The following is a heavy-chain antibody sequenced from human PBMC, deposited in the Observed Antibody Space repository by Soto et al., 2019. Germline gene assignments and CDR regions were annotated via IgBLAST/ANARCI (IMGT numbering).Heavy chain of an antibody. V-gene: IGHV3-48*03. Sequence: GGSLRLSCAGSGFTFSSYEMNWVRQAPGKGLEWVSYISRSGDVIYYADSVKGRFTVSRDNAKNSLYLQMNSLRAEDTAVYYCAREGCSGGSCYAAYYYYYGMDVWGQGTTVTVSS. J-gene: IGHJ6*02. D-gene: IGHD2-15*01. CDR2: ISRSGDVI. CDR3: AREGCSGGSCYAAYYYYYGMDV. CDR1: GFTFSSYE.